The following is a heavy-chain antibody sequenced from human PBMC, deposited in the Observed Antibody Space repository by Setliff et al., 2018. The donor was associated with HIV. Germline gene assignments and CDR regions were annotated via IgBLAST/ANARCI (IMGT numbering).Heavy chain of an antibody. D-gene: IGHD2-15*01. Sequence: GGSLRLSCAASGLTFSNYWMHWVRQAPGKGLEWVSRIDSDGSDTNYADSVRGRFTISRDNAKNTVYLQLTSLRAEDTAVYYCALAEVATPVDYWGQGTLVTVSS. CDR1: GLTFSNYW. CDR3: ALAEVATPVDY. V-gene: IGHV3-74*01. CDR2: IDSDGSDT. J-gene: IGHJ4*02.